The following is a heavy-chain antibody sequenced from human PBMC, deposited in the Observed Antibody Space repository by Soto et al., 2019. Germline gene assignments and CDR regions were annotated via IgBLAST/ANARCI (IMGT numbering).Heavy chain of an antibody. Sequence: GGSLRLSWAASGFTFSSYDMHWVRQATGKGLEWVSAIGTAGDTYYPGSVKGRFTISRENAKNSLYLQMNSLRAEDTAVYYCARSIRFLEWLNYYGMDVWGQGTTVTVSS. D-gene: IGHD3-3*01. J-gene: IGHJ6*02. CDR3: ARSIRFLEWLNYYGMDV. V-gene: IGHV3-13*01. CDR1: GFTFSSYD. CDR2: IGTAGDT.